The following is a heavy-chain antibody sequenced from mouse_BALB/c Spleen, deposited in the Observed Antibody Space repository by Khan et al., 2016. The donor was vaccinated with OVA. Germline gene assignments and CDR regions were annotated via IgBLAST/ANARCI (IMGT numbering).Heavy chain of an antibody. D-gene: IGHD1-1*01. Sequence: VRLQQSGPELVKPGASVKISCKASGYSFTGYFMNWVKQSHGKSLEWIGRINPHIGETFYNQKFTGKATLTVDESSSTAHMELRSLASEDSAVYYWARIYRSDFDYWGQGTTLTVSS. CDR3: ARIYRSDFDY. CDR2: INPHIGET. V-gene: IGHV1-20*02. J-gene: IGHJ2*01. CDR1: GYSFTGYF.